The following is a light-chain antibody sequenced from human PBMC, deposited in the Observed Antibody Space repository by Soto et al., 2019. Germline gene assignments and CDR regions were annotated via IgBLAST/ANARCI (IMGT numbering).Light chain of an antibody. V-gene: IGKV1-5*01. CDR1: QSISSW. CDR2: DAS. Sequence: DIQMTQSPSTLSASVVDRVTITCRVSQSISSWLAWYQQKPGKAPKLLIYDASSLESGVPSRFSGSGSGTEFTLTISSLQPDDLATYYCQQYNSYSITFGQGTRLEIK. CDR3: QQYNSYSIT. J-gene: IGKJ5*01.